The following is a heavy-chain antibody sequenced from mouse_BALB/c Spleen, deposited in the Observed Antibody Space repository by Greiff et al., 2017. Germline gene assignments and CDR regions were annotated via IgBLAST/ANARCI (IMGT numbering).Heavy chain of an antibody. V-gene: IGHV1-87*01. CDR2: IYPGDGDT. CDR1: GYTFTSYW. D-gene: IGHD1-1*01. CDR3: ARLYYGSSYYAMDY. J-gene: IGHJ4*01. Sequence: VQLQESGAELARPGASVKLSCKASGYTFTSYWMQWVKQRPGQGLEWIGAIYPGDGDTRYTQKFKGKATLTADKSSSTAYMQLSSLASEDSAVYYCARLYYGSSYYAMDYWGQGTSVTVSS.